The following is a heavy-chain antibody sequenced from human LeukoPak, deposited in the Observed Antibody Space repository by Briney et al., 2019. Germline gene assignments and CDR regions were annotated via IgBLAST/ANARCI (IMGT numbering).Heavy chain of an antibody. CDR2: IYHSGST. D-gene: IGHD3-16*02. J-gene: IGHJ4*02. Sequence: SETLSLTCAVSGHSISSDYYWGWIRQPPGKGLEWIGSIYHSGSTYYNPSLKSRVTILVDTTTNQFSLKLSSVTAADTAVYYCARAYRTIDYWGQGTLVTVSS. V-gene: IGHV4-38-2*01. CDR1: GHSISSDYY. CDR3: ARAYRTIDY.